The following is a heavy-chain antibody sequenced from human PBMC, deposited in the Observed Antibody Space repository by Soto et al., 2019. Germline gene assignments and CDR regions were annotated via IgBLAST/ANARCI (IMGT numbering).Heavy chain of an antibody. CDR3: AKYRQPDGSWTFDF. CDR1: GFTFTTYT. V-gene: IGHV3-23*01. D-gene: IGHD3-22*01. J-gene: IGHJ4*02. Sequence: EVQLLESGGHLVQPGGSLRLSCAASGFTFTTYTMNWVCQAPGKGLEWVSGILAGGTTYYADSVKGRFTISRDHSQNSVFLQMSSLRDENTAVYYCAKYRQPDGSWTFDFWGQGTLVTVSS. CDR2: ILAGGTT.